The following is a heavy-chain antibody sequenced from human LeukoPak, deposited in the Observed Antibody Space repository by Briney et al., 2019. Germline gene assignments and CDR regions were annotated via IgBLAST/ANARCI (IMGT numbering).Heavy chain of an antibody. D-gene: IGHD1-26*01. J-gene: IGHJ5*02. CDR3: GRSGRYRPSDL. CDR1: GFILSDHY. CDR2: TRNKANSYTT. V-gene: IGHV3-72*01. Sequence: GSLRLSCAASGFILSDHYIDWARQAPGKGLEWVGRTRNKANSYTTEYAASVKGRFTISRDDPKNLLYLQMNSLKSEDTAVYYCGRSGRYRPSDLWGQGTLVTVSS.